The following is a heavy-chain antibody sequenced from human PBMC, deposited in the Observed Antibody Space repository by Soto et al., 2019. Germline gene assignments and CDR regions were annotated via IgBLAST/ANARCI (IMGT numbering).Heavy chain of an antibody. CDR1: GGSISSSSYY. Sequence: SETLSLTCTVSGGSISSSSYYWGWIRQPPGKGLEWIGSIYYSGSTYYNPSLKSRVTISVDTSKNQLSLKLSSVTAADTAVYYCARIEIVGANIAFDIWGQGTMVTVSS. CDR2: IYYSGST. D-gene: IGHD1-26*01. CDR3: ARIEIVGANIAFDI. V-gene: IGHV4-39*01. J-gene: IGHJ3*02.